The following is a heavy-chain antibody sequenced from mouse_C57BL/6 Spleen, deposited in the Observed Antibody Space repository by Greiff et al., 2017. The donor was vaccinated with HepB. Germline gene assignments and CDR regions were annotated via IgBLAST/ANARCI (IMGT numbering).Heavy chain of an antibody. J-gene: IGHJ4*01. Sequence: QVQLQQPGAELVRPGSSVKLSCKASGYTFTSYWMHWVKQRPIQGLEWIGNIDPSDSETHYNQKFKDKATLTVDKSSSTAYMQLSSLTSEDSAVYCCARGDVATYYYAMDYWGQGTSVTVSS. CDR1: GYTFTSYW. CDR3: ARGDVATYYYAMDY. D-gene: IGHD1-1*01. V-gene: IGHV1-52*01. CDR2: IDPSDSET.